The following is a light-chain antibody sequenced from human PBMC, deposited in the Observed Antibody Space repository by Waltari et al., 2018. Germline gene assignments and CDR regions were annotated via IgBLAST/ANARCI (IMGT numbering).Light chain of an antibody. J-gene: IGLJ1*01. CDR1: NSDVGASNY. Sequence: QSVLTQPPSATGSPGQSVTISCTGTNSDVGASNYVSWYQQHPGKVPKLLIYEVTKQPSGVPDRFSGSKSGNTASLTVSGLQADDEADYYCSSYAHNNHFVFGTGTKVTVL. CDR2: EVT. V-gene: IGLV2-8*01. CDR3: SSYAHNNHFV.